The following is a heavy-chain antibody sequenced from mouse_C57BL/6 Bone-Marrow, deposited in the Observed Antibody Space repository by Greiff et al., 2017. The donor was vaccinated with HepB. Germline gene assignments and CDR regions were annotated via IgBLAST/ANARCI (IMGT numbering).Heavy chain of an antibody. CDR1: GYAFSSSW. D-gene: IGHD3-2*02. V-gene: IGHV1-82*01. CDR3: ARPRQLRLPYFDV. Sequence: LQESGPELVKPGASVKISCKASGYAFSSSWMNWVKQRPGKGLEWIGRIYPGDGDTNYNGKFKGKATLTADKSSSTAYMQLSSLTSEDSAVYFCARPRQLRLPYFDVWGTGTTVTVSS. J-gene: IGHJ1*03. CDR2: IYPGDGDT.